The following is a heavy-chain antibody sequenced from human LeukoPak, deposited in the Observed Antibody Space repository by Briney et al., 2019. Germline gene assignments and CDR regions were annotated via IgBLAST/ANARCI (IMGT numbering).Heavy chain of an antibody. Sequence: GGSLRLSCAASGFTFSSYAMSWLRQAPGKGLEWVSAISGSGGSTYYSDSVKGRFTISRDNSKNTLYLHMNSLRAEDTAVYYCANPARTTVTTQPIDYWGQGTLVTVSS. CDR1: GFTFSSYA. J-gene: IGHJ4*02. D-gene: IGHD4-17*01. V-gene: IGHV3-23*01. CDR3: ANPARTTVTTQPIDY. CDR2: ISGSGGST.